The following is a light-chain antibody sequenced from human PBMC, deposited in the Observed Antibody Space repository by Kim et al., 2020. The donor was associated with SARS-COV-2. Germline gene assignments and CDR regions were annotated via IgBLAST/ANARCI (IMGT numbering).Light chain of an antibody. CDR3: QQYDNLPLT. CDR1: QDISNY. V-gene: IGKV1-33*01. Sequence: DIQMTQSPSSLSASVGDRVTITCQASQDISNYLNWYQQKPGKAPKLLIYDASNLETGVPSRFSGSGSGTDFTFTISSLQPDDIASYYWQQYDNLPLTFGGGTKGDSK. CDR2: DAS. J-gene: IGKJ4*01.